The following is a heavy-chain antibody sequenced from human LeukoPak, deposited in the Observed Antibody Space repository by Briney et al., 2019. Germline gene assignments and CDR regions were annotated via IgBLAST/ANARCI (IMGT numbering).Heavy chain of an antibody. CDR3: ARDRKSSGLTFDY. CDR1: GFTFSSYW. CDR2: INTDGSST. D-gene: IGHD6-19*01. J-gene: IGHJ4*02. Sequence: GGSLRLSCAASGFTFSSYWMHWVRQAPGKGLVWVSRINTDGSSTSYADSVKGRFTISRDNAKNTLYLQMNSLRDEDTAVYHCARDRKSSGLTFDYWGQGTLVTVSS. V-gene: IGHV3-74*01.